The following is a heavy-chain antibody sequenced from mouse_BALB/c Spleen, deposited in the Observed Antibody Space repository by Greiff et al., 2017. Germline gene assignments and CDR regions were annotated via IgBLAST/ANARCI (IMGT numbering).Heavy chain of an antibody. CDR3: ARFYYGNLYYAMDY. D-gene: IGHD2-1*01. J-gene: IGHJ4*01. CDR2: INTSTGYT. V-gene: IGHV1-7*01. CDR1: GYTFTSYW. Sequence: QVQLQQSGAELAKPGASVKMSCKASGYTFTSYWMHWVKQRHGQGLEWIGYINTSTGYTEYNQKFKDKATLTVDKSSSTAYMQLSSLTSEDSAVYYFARFYYGNLYYAMDYWGQGTSVTVSS.